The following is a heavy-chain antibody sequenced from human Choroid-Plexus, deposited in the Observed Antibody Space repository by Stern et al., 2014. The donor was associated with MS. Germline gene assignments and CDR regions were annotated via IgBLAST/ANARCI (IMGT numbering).Heavy chain of an antibody. D-gene: IGHD2-8*01. Sequence: AQLVESGGGVVQPGRPLRLSCVASGFTFGSCAMHWVRPAPGKGFEWLAGVSYDGSNKYYADAVKGRFTISRDNSQNTLYMQMSSLRPEDTAVYYCAKDRQFLTYFFDHWGQGSLVTVSS. CDR2: VSYDGSNK. J-gene: IGHJ5*02. V-gene: IGHV3-30*18. CDR3: AKDRQFLTYFFDH. CDR1: GFTFGSCA.